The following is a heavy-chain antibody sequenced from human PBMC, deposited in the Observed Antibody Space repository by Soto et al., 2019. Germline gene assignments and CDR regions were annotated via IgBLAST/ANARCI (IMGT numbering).Heavy chain of an antibody. CDR1: GYTFTSYY. Sequence: ASVKVSCKASGYTFTSYYMHWVRQAPGQGLEWMGIINPSGGSTSYAQKFQGRVTMTRDTSTSTVYMELSSLRSEDTAVYYCARDRDIVATTIAVAWYYGMDVWGQGTTVTVSS. CDR3: ARDRDIVATTIAVAWYYGMDV. D-gene: IGHD5-12*01. J-gene: IGHJ6*02. CDR2: INPSGGST. V-gene: IGHV1-46*03.